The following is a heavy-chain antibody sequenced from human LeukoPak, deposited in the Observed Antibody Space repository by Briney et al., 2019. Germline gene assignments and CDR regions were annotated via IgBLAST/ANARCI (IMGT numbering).Heavy chain of an antibody. Sequence: PGGSLRLSCAASGFTFSSYWMSWVRQAPGKGLEWVANIKQDGSEKYYVDSVKGRFTISRDNAKNSLYLQMNSLRAEDTAVYYCARSWGGYYYDSSDNQKQGAFDIWGQGTMVTVSS. CDR3: ARSWGGYYYDSSDNQKQGAFDI. V-gene: IGHV3-7*01. CDR1: GFTFSSYW. D-gene: IGHD3-22*01. J-gene: IGHJ3*02. CDR2: IKQDGSEK.